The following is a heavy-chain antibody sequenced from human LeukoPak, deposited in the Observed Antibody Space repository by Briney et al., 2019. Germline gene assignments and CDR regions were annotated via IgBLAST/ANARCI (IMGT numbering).Heavy chain of an antibody. CDR1: GFTFSSYA. Sequence: GGSLRLSCAASGFTFSSYAMHWVRQAPGKGLEWVAVISYDGSNKYYADSVKGRFTISRDNSKNTLYLQMNSLRAEDTAVYYCARVKRDYGDYLNAFDIWGQGTMVTVSS. D-gene: IGHD4-17*01. CDR2: ISYDGSNK. V-gene: IGHV3-30-3*01. J-gene: IGHJ3*02. CDR3: ARVKRDYGDYLNAFDI.